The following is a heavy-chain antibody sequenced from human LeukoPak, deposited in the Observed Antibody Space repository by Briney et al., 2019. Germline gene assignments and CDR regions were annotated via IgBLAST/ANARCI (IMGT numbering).Heavy chain of an antibody. Sequence: SETLSLTCTVSGYSISSGYYWGWIRQPPGKGLEWIGSIYHSGSTYYNPSLKSRVTISVDTSKNQFSLKLSSVTAADTAVYYCARETTIFGFDPWGQGTLVTVSS. CDR1: GYSISSGYY. V-gene: IGHV4-38-2*02. CDR2: IYHSGST. D-gene: IGHD3-9*01. CDR3: ARETTIFGFDP. J-gene: IGHJ5*02.